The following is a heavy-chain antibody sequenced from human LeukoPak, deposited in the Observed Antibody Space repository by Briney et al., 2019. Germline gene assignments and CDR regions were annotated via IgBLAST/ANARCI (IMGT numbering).Heavy chain of an antibody. CDR1: GGSLSGYY. D-gene: IGHD3-22*01. CDR2: IHHTGST. Sequence: SETLSLTCAVYGGSLSGYYWSWIRQSPGKGLEWIGEIHHTGSTNYNPSLNSRVTISVDTSKNQFSMRLSSVTVADTAVYYCATNPGHSSGYPDCWGQGILVTVSS. V-gene: IGHV4-34*01. CDR3: ATNPGHSSGYPDC. J-gene: IGHJ4*02.